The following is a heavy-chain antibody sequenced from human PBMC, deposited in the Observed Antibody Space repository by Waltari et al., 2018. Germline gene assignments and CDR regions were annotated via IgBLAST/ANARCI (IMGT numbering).Heavy chain of an antibody. Sequence: VQLLESGAGLVKPGGSLRLSCAASAFTFRDSWMHWVRQAPGKGLVWISLIKTDGSSKIYAESVKGRFTISRDNANNTLYLQMNSLREEDTAIYYCASNGSGSYYNLWGQGTLVTVSS. J-gene: IGHJ4*02. CDR3: ASNGSGSYYNL. V-gene: IGHV3-74*01. CDR2: IKTDGSSK. CDR1: AFTFRDSW. D-gene: IGHD3-10*01.